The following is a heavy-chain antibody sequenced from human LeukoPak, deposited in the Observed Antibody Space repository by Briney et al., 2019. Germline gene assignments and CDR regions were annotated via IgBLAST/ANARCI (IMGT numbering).Heavy chain of an antibody. D-gene: IGHD1-26*01. CDR3: AEEVGNTYPTFDY. V-gene: IGHV3-23*01. CDR1: GFTFSNYV. CDR2: ISGSGGST. Sequence: GGSLRLSCAASGFTFSNYVMSWVRQAPGKGLEWVSSISGSGGSTYYADSVKGRFTISRDNSKNTLYLQMISLRVEDTAVYYCAEEVGNTYPTFDYWGQGTLVTVSS. J-gene: IGHJ4*02.